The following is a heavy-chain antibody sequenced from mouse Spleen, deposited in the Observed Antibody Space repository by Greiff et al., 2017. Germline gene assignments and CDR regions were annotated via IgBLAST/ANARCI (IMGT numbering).Heavy chain of an antibody. D-gene: IGHD2-1*01. V-gene: IGHV5-9-3*01. CDR1: GFTFSSYA. Sequence: EVQLVESGGGLVKLGGSLKLSCAASGFTFSSYAMSWVRQTPEQRLEWVATISSGGGNTYYPDSVKGRFTISRDNAKNTLYLQMSSLKSEDTAMYYCARLYGNFYAMDYWGQGTSVTVSS. CDR2: ISSGGGNT. CDR3: ARLYGNFYAMDY. J-gene: IGHJ4*01.